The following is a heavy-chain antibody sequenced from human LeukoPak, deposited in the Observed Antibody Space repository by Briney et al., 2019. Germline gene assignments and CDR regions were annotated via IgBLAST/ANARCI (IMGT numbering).Heavy chain of an antibody. CDR3: ARREVYSSSYYTAFDI. J-gene: IGHJ3*02. CDR2: IYHSGST. D-gene: IGHD6-13*01. CDR1: GGSISSYY. V-gene: IGHV4-59*08. Sequence: SETLSLTCTVSGGSISSYYWSWIRQPPGKGLEWIGYIYHSGSTNYNPSLKSRVTISVGTSKNQFSLKLSSVTAADTAIYYCARREVYSSSYYTAFDIWGQGTMVTVSS.